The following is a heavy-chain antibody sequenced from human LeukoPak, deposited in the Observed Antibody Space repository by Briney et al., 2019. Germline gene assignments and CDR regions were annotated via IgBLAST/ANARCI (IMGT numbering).Heavy chain of an antibody. CDR3: ARGGAVTRLYFFDY. J-gene: IGHJ4*02. CDR1: GSSIISYY. V-gene: IGHV4-59*01. Sequence: SETLSLTCTVSGSSIISYYWSWIRQPPGKGLEWIGYVYYTGSTNYNPSLKSRVTISVDTSKNQFSLDLSSVTAADTAVYYCARGGAVTRLYFFDYWDQGTLVTVSS. D-gene: IGHD4-17*01. CDR2: VYYTGST.